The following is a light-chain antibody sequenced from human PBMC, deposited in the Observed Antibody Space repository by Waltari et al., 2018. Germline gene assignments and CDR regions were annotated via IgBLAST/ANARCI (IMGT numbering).Light chain of an antibody. CDR1: QSVLYSSNNKNY. Sequence: DIVMTQSPDSLAVSLGERATTNCQPSQSVLYSSNNKNYLAWYQQKPGQPPKLLIYWASTRESGVPDRFSGSGSGTDFTLTISSLQAEDVAVYYCQQYYSTPITFGQGTRLEIK. V-gene: IGKV4-1*01. J-gene: IGKJ5*01. CDR2: WAS. CDR3: QQYYSTPIT.